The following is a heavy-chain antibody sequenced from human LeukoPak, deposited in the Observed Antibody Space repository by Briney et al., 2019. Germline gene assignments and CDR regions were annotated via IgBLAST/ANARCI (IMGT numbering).Heavy chain of an antibody. J-gene: IGHJ4*02. CDR3: VRERSFSEFDY. Sequence: PSQTLSLTCAISGDSVSSNSAAWYWIRQSPSRGLEWLGRTYYRSKWYNDYAVSVKSRITINPHTSKNQFSLQLNSVTPEDTAVYYCVRERSFSEFDYWGREPWSPSPQ. CDR2: TYYRSKWYN. CDR1: GDSVSSNSAA. V-gene: IGHV6-1*01.